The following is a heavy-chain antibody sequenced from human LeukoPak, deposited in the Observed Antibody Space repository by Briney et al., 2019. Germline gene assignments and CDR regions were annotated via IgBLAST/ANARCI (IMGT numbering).Heavy chain of an antibody. J-gene: IGHJ4*02. V-gene: IGHV4-59*08. CDR2: IYYSGLT. Sequence: SETLSLTCTVFGGSISGYYWSWIRQPPGKGLEWIGYIYYSGLTNYNPSLKSRVTISVDTSKNQFSLKLSSVTAADTAVYYCARYCKVNSCYSKALDYWGQGTLVTVSS. CDR1: GGSISGYY. CDR3: ARYCKVNSCYSKALDY. D-gene: IGHD2/OR15-2a*01.